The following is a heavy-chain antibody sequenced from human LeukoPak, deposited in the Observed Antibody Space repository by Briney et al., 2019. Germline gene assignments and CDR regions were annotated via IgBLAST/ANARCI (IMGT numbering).Heavy chain of an antibody. Sequence: SQTLSLTCTVSGGSISSGGYSWSWIRQPPGKGLEWIGYIYHSGSTYYNPSLKSRVTISVDRAKNQFSLKLSSVTAADTAVYYCARGVPVTDWGQGTLVTVSS. CDR1: GGSISSGGYS. CDR3: ARGVPVTD. D-gene: IGHD3-10*01. CDR2: IYHSGST. J-gene: IGHJ4*02. V-gene: IGHV4-30-2*01.